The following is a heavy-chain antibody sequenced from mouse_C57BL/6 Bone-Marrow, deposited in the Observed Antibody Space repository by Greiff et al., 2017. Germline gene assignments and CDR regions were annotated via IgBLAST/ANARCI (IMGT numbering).Heavy chain of an antibody. Sequence: QVQLQQSGAELVRPGTSVKMSCKASGYTFTNYWIGWAKQRPGHGLEWIGDIYPGGGCTNYNEKFKGKATLTADKSSSTAYMQVSSLTSEDSAIYYAARGDYSYDCNAMDYWGQGTSLTVSS. V-gene: IGHV1-63*01. D-gene: IGHD2-12*01. CDR3: ARGDYSYDCNAMDY. CDR2: IYPGGGCT. CDR1: GYTFTNYW. J-gene: IGHJ4*01.